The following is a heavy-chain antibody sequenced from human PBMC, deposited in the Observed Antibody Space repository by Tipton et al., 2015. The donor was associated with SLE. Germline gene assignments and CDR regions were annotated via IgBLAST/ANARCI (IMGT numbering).Heavy chain of an antibody. CDR3: ARVGKAQNWIDP. D-gene: IGHD3-10*01. CDR2: IDYSGST. J-gene: IGHJ5*02. V-gene: IGHV4-59*11. CDR1: GGSIKNPY. Sequence: TLSLTCIVSGGSIKNPYWNWIRQPPGKGLEWVGYIDYSGSTYYNTSLESRLMISVDTSKNQFSLKLTSVTAADTAVYFCARVGKAQNWIDPWGQGTLVTVSS.